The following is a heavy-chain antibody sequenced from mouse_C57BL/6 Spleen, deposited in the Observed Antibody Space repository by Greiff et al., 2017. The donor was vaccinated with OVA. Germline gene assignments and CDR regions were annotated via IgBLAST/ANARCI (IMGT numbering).Heavy chain of an antibody. CDR1: GYTFTSYW. D-gene: IGHD2-3*01. V-gene: IGHV1-53*01. Sequence: QVQLQQPGTELVKPGASVKLSCKASGYTFTSYWMHWVKQRPGQGLEWIGNINPSNGGTNYNEKFKSKATLTVDKYSSTAYMQLSSLTSEDSAVYYCARWDYDGYYSWCAYWGQGTLVTVSA. CDR3: ARWDYDGYYSWCAY. J-gene: IGHJ3*01. CDR2: INPSNGGT.